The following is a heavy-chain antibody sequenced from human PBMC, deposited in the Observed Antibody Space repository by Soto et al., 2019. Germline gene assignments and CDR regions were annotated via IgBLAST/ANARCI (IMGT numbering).Heavy chain of an antibody. CDR2: IYYSGST. J-gene: IGHJ6*02. D-gene: IGHD2-2*02. CDR1: VGSISSGGYY. V-gene: IGHV4-31*03. Sequence: QVQLQESGPGLVKPSQTLSLTCTVSVGSISSGGYYWSWIRQHPGKGLEWIGYIYYSGSTYYNPSLKSRVTISVDTSKNQCSLKLSSVTAADTAVYYCAREYTRYRYYGMDVWGQGTTVTVSS. CDR3: AREYTRYRYYGMDV.